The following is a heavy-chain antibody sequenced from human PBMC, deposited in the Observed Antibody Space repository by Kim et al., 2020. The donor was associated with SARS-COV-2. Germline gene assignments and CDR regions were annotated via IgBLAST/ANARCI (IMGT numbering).Heavy chain of an antibody. CDR2: INSDGSST. CDR3: ARGGDIVLVVYAKEKGFFGEGWASGMDV. V-gene: IGHV3-74*01. J-gene: IGHJ6*02. D-gene: IGHD2-8*02. Sequence: GGSLRLSCAASGFTFSSYWMHWVRQAPGKGLVWVSRINSDGSSTSYADSVKGRFTISRDNAKNTLYLQMNSLRAEDTAVYYCARGGDIVLVVYAKEKGFFGEGWASGMDVWGQGTTVTVSS. CDR1: GFTFSSYW.